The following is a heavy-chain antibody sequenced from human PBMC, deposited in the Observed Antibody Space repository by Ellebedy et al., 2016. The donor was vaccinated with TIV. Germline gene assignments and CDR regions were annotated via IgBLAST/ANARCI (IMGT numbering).Heavy chain of an antibody. CDR3: TRNPRNGYNYPFDF. CDR2: ISSKRYGGKP. V-gene: IGHV3-49*04. J-gene: IGHJ4*02. CDR1: GFTFGDYA. D-gene: IGHD5-24*01. Sequence: PGGSLRLSCATSGFTFGDYAIIWVRQVSGKGLEWVGFISSKRYGGKPEYAASVRGRFTISRDDSNSIAYLQMDSLRSEDTGIYYCTRNPRNGYNYPFDFWGQGELVTVSS.